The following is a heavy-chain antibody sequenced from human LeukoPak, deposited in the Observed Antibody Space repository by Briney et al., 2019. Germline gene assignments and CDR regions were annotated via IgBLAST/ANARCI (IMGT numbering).Heavy chain of an antibody. CDR1: GYTFTSYD. V-gene: IGHV1-8*01. Sequence: GASVKVSCKASGYTFTSYDINWVRQATGQGLEWMGWMNPNSGNTGYAQKFQGRVTMTRNTSISTAYMELSSLRFEDTAVYYCVRGAYYYYYMDVWGKGTTVTVSS. J-gene: IGHJ6*03. CDR2: MNPNSGNT. CDR3: VRGAYYYYYMDV.